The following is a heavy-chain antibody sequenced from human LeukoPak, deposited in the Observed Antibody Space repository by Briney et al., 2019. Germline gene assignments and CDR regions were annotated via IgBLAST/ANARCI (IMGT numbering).Heavy chain of an antibody. J-gene: IGHJ4*02. Sequence: PSETLSLTCTVSGGSFSSSSYYWGWIRQPPGKGLEWIGSIYYTGNTYYNPSLKSRVTISVDTSKNQFSLRLSSVTAADTAVYYCVRMYGSGSYLYYFDYWAQGTLVTVSS. CDR3: VRMYGSGSYLYYFDY. D-gene: IGHD3-10*01. CDR1: GGSFSSSSYY. CDR2: IYYTGNT. V-gene: IGHV4-39*01.